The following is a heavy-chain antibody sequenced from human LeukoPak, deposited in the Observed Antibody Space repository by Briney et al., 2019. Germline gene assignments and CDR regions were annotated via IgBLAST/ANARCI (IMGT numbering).Heavy chain of an antibody. J-gene: IGHJ4*02. CDR3: ARSYSSGWYNFDY. CDR1: GGSFSDYY. D-gene: IGHD6-19*01. Sequence: SETLSLTCAVYGGSFSDYYWSWIRQPPGKGLEWIGEINHSGSTSYNPSLKSRVTISVDTSKNQFSLKLSSVTAADTAVYYCARSYSSGWYNFDYWGQGTLVTVSS. V-gene: IGHV4-34*01. CDR2: INHSGST.